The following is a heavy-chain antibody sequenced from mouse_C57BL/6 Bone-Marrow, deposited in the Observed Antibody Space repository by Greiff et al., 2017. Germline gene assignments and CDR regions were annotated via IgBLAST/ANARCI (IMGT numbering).Heavy chain of an antibody. J-gene: IGHJ1*03. V-gene: IGHV14-4*01. CDR1: GFNIKDDY. CDR2: IDPENGDT. D-gene: IGHD1-1*01. CDR3: TTFIARYWYFDV. Sequence: LVESGAELVRPGASVKLSCTASGFNIKDDYMHWVKQRPEQGLEWIGWIDPENGDTEYASKFQGKATITADTASNTAYLQLSSLTSEDTAVYYCTTFIARYWYFDVWGTGTTVTVSS.